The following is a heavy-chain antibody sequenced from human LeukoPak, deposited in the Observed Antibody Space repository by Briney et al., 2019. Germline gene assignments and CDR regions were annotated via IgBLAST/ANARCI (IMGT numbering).Heavy chain of an antibody. CDR3: ARDGLVAGVYFDC. D-gene: IGHD6-19*01. V-gene: IGHV3-7*01. CDR1: GFPFSGHW. CDR2: INQDGSEK. Sequence: PGGSLRLSCAASGFPFSGHWMSWVRQAPGKGLEWVAHINQDGSEKYYVDSVKGRFTFSRDNAKSSLYLQLNNLRADDTAVYYCARDGLVAGVYFDCWGQGTLVTVSS. J-gene: IGHJ4*02.